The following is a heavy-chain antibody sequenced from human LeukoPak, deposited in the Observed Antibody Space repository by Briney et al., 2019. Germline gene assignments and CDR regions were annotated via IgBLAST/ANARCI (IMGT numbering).Heavy chain of an antibody. CDR2: ISSSSSYI. CDR1: GFTFSSYS. CDR3: ARDADGYIHYFDY. V-gene: IGHV3-21*01. J-gene: IGHJ4*02. Sequence: GGSLRLSCAASGFTFSSYSMNWVRQAPGKGLEWVSSISSSSSYIYYADSVKGRFTISRDNAKNSLYLQMNGLRAEDTAVYYCARDADGYIHYFDYWGQGTLVTVSS. D-gene: IGHD5-24*01.